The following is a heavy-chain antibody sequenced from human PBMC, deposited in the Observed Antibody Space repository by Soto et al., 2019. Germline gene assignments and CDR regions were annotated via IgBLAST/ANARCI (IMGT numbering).Heavy chain of an antibody. CDR2: INHRGST. CDR3: AGGGATGIFDY. J-gene: IGHJ4*02. CDR1: GGSFSGYY. D-gene: IGHD3-16*01. Sequence: QVQLQQSGAGLLKPSETLSLTCTVYGGSFSGYYWTWIRQPPGKGLEWIGEINHRGSTNYNPSLKSRVTISVDTAKNQFSLKLSSVTAADTAVYYCAGGGATGIFDYWGQGTLVTVSS. V-gene: IGHV4-34*01.